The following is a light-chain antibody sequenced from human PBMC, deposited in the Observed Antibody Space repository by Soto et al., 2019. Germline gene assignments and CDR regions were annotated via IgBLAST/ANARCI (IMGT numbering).Light chain of an antibody. CDR3: QQYGSAPPIT. J-gene: IGKJ5*01. V-gene: IGKV3-20*01. CDR1: QSVTSSY. Sequence: IGLTQSPAPVSLSTGERATLSCRASQSVTSSYLAWYQQKPGQAPRLLIYGASNRATGIPARFSGSGSGTDFTLTISRLEPEDFAVYYCQQYGSAPPITVGQGTRLEIK. CDR2: GAS.